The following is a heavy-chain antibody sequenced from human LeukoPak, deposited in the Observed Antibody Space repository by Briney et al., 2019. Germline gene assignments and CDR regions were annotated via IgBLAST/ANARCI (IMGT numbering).Heavy chain of an antibody. D-gene: IGHD1-1*01. J-gene: IGHJ1*01. CDR1: GFTFSRYA. CDR3: AKPVDGASVQRYFQH. CDR2: ISGGGDNT. V-gene: IGHV3-23*01. Sequence: GGSLRLSWAASGFTFSRYAVSWVRQPPGKGLRWASAISGGGDNTYYADSVRGRFTISRDNSKNTLFLQMNSLRAEDTAIYYCAKPVDGASVQRYFQHWGQGTLVTVSS.